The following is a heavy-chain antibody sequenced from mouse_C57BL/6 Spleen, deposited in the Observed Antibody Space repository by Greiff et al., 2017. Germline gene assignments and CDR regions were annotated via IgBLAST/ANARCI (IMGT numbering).Heavy chain of an antibody. J-gene: IGHJ4*01. CDR3: ADYSNYLYAMDY. CDR1: GYAFSSSW. Sequence: VQLQQSGPELVKPGASVKISCKASGYAFSSSWMNWVKQRPGKGLEWIGRIYPGDGDTNYNGKFKGKATLTADKSSSTAYMQLSSLTSEDSAVYFCADYSNYLYAMDYWGQGTSVTVSS. CDR2: IYPGDGDT. V-gene: IGHV1-82*01. D-gene: IGHD2-5*01.